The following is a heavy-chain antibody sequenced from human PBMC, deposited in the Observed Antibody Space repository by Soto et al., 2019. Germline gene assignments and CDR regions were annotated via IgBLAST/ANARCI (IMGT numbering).Heavy chain of an antibody. CDR3: ARGAYYFDSSGYTYYYYYGMDV. J-gene: IGHJ6*02. Sequence: QVQLVQSGAEVKKPGSSVKVSCKASGGTFTSYAISWVRQAPGQGLEWMGGIIPLFGTANYAQKFQGRVTITADESTRTAYVELSILRSDDTAVYYCARGAYYFDSSGYTYYYYYGMDVWGQGTTVTVSS. V-gene: IGHV1-69*12. D-gene: IGHD3-22*01. CDR1: GGTFTSYA. CDR2: IIPLFGTA.